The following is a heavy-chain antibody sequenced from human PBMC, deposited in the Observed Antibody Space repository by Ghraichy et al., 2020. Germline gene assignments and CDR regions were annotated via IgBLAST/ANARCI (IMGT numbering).Heavy chain of an antibody. D-gene: IGHD3-9*01. Sequence: GGSLRLSCSASGFTFSNYAMSWFRQAPGEGLEWVSSVSAAGGSTYYADAVKGRCTLSRVNSQNTLFLQMNILSAEVTAVYYCATDQLQNFDWSPQPLSFHNWGQGTLVTVSS. CDR3: ATDQLQNFDWSPQPLSFHN. CDR1: GFTFSNYA. J-gene: IGHJ4*01. V-gene: IGHV3-23*01. CDR2: VSAAGGST.